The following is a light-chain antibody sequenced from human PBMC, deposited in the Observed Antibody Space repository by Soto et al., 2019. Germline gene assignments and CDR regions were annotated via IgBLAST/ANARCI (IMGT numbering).Light chain of an antibody. V-gene: IGLV2-18*01. CDR1: STDFVSYNR. CDR2: EAS. J-gene: IGLJ3*02. CDR3: SLYTSSSTLV. Sequence: QSVLTQPPSVSGSPGQSVTISCTGTSTDFVSYNRVSWYQQPPDTAPKLMIYEASNRPSGVPDRFSGSKSGNTASLTISGLQAADEADYYCSLYTSSSTLVFGGGTQLTVL.